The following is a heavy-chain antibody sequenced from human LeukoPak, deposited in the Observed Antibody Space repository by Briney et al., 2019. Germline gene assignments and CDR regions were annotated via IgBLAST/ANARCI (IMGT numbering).Heavy chain of an antibody. D-gene: IGHD3-10*01. CDR3: ARDLGTAMVRGTYSYYGMDG. CDR2: IYSGGST. J-gene: IGHJ6*02. Sequence: AGGSLRLSCAASGFTVSSYYMSWVRQAPGKGLEWVSVIYSGGSTYYADSVKGRFTISRDNSKNTLYLQMSSLRAEDTAVYYCARDLGTAMVRGTYSYYGMDGGGQGTTVTVSS. CDR1: GFTVSSYY. V-gene: IGHV3-53*01.